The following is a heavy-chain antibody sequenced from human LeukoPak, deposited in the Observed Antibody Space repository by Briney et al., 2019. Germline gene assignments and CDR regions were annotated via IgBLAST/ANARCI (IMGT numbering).Heavy chain of an antibody. V-gene: IGHV3-74*01. CDR2: INSDGSST. J-gene: IGHJ3*02. CDR1: GFTFSSYW. CDR3: AKANCSSTSCYSDAFDI. D-gene: IGHD2-2*01. Sequence: GGSLRLSCAASGFTFSSYWMHWVRQAPGKGLVWVSRINSDGSSTTYADSVKGRFTISRDNAKNTLYLQMNSLRAEDTALYYCAKANCSSTSCYSDAFDIWGQGTMVTVSS.